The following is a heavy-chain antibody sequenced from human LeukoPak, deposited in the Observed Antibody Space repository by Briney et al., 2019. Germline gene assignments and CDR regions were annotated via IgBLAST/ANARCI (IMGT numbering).Heavy chain of an antibody. V-gene: IGHV1-2*04. CDR2: INPNSGGT. CDR1: GYTFTGYY. CDR3: ARGVVTATTYYYYYGMDV. Sequence: ASVKVSCKASGYTFTGYYMHWVRQAPGQGLEWMGWINPNSGGTNYAQKFQGWVTMTRDTSISTAYMELSRLRSDDTAVYYCARGVVTATTYYYYYGMDVWGQGTTVTVSS. J-gene: IGHJ6*02. D-gene: IGHD2-21*02.